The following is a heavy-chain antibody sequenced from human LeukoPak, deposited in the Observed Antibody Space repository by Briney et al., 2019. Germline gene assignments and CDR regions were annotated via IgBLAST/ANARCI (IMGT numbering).Heavy chain of an antibody. J-gene: IGHJ4*02. CDR1: GYTFTEYY. V-gene: IGHV1-2*02. CDR2: INPNRGDT. D-gene: IGHD3-16*01. Sequence: ASVKVSCKAFGYTFTEYYMHWVRQAPGQGLEWMGWINPNRGDTNYAQKLQGRVTMTSDTSINTAYMELNRLRSDDTAIYYCARVVSGGVIWAYWGQGTLVTVSS. CDR3: ARVVSGGVIWAY.